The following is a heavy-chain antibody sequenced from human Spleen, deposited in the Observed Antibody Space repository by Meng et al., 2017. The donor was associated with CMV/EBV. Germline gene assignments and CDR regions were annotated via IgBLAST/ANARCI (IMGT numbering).Heavy chain of an antibody. CDR3: ARGNPSSSCHY. J-gene: IGHJ4*02. V-gene: IGHV4-34*01. D-gene: IGHD6-13*01. CDR2: INHSGST. CDR1: GGSFSGYY. Sequence: LTCAVYGGSFSGYYWSWIRQPPGNGLEWIGEINHSGSTNYNPSLKSRVTISVDTSKTQFSLKLSSVTAADTAVYYCARGNPSSSCHYWGQGTLVTVSS.